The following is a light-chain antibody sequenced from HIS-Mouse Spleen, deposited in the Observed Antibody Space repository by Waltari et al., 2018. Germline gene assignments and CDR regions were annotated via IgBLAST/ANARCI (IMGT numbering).Light chain of an antibody. CDR1: SSNIGSNT. CDR2: SNN. J-gene: IGLJ1*01. CDR3: AAWDDSLNGNYV. Sequence: QSVLTQPPSASGTPGQRVTISCSGSSSNIGSNTVNWYQQLPGTAPKLLIYSNNQPPSVGPDRCSGSKAGTSASLAISGLQSEDEADYYCAAWDDSLNGNYVFGTGTKVTVL. V-gene: IGLV1-44*01.